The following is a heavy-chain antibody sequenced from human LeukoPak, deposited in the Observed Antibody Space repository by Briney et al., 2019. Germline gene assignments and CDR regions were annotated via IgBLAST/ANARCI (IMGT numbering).Heavy chain of an antibody. CDR2: IYYSGST. CDR1: GGSISSGGYY. V-gene: IGHV4-31*03. Sequence: PSETLSLTCTVSGGSISSGGYYWSWIRQHPGKGLEWIGYIYYSGSTYYNPSLKSRVTISVDTSKNQFSLKLSSVTAADTAVYYCARFPHPVAAAGFDYWGQGTLVTVSS. J-gene: IGHJ4*02. D-gene: IGHD6-13*01. CDR3: ARFPHPVAAAGFDY.